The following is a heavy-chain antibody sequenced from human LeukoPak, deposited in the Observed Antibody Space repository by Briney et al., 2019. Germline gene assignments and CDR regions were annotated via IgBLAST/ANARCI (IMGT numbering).Heavy chain of an antibody. J-gene: IGHJ4*02. D-gene: IGHD5-18*01. CDR3: ARAWELWLYFDY. CDR2: ISYDGSNK. CDR1: GFTFSSYA. V-gene: IGHV3-30*04. Sequence: GGFLRLSCAASGFTFSSYAMHWVRQAPGKGLEWVAVISYDGSNKYYADSVKGRFTISRDNSKNTLYLQMNSLRAEDTAVYYCARAWELWLYFDYWGQGTLVTVSS.